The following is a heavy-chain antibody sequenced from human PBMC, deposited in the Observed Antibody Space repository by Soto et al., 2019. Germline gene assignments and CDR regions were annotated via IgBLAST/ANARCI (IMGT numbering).Heavy chain of an antibody. CDR3: AREMSITYYYDSGAFDI. J-gene: IGHJ3*02. D-gene: IGHD3-22*01. V-gene: IGHV4-30-4*01. CDR2: IYYSGST. Sequence: PSETLSLTCTVAGGYISSGDYYWSWIRQPPGKGLEWIGYIYYSGSTSYNPSLKSRVTISVDTSKNQFSLKLSSVTAADTAVYYCAREMSITYYYDSGAFDIWGQGTMVTVSS. CDR1: GGYISSGDYY.